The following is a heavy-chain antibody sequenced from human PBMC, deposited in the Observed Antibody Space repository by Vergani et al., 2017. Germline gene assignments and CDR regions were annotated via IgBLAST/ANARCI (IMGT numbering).Heavy chain of an antibody. D-gene: IGHD3-9*01. CDR1: GGSISSYY. CDR3: ARRSGIVYDIFSGTQYFFDF. J-gene: IGHJ4*02. Sequence: QVQLQESGPRLVRPSQTLSLTCTVSGGSISSYYWDWIRQPPGKGLEWIGSIYRTGRTHFNPSLKSRVTISVDTSNNHFSLRLNSLTAADTAVYYCARRSGIVYDIFSGTQYFFDFWGQGTLVTVSS. V-gene: IGHV4-59*12. CDR2: IYRTGRT.